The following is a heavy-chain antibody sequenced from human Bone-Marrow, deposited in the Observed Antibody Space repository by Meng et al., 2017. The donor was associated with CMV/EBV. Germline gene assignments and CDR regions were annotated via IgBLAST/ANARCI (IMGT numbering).Heavy chain of an antibody. Sequence: ASVKVSCKASGYTFTGYYMHWVRQAPGQGLEWMGWMNPNSGNTGYAQKFQGRVTITRNTSISTAYMELSSLRSEDTAVYYCARRGYYYGMDVWGQGTTVTVSS. CDR1: GYTFTGYY. J-gene: IGHJ6*02. CDR3: ARRGYYYGMDV. D-gene: IGHD3-10*01. V-gene: IGHV1-8*03. CDR2: MNPNSGNT.